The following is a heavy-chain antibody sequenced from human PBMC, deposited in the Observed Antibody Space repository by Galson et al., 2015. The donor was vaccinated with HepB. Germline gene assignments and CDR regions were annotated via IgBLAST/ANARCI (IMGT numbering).Heavy chain of an antibody. CDR3: ARDKVLYPEYCSGGSCYSSFDY. V-gene: IGHV3-11*06. Sequence: SLRLSCAASGFTFSDYYMSWIRQAPGKGLEWVSYISSSSSYTNYADSVKGRFTISRDNAKNSLYLQMNSLRAEDTAVYYCARDKVLYPEYCSGGSCYSSFDYWGQGTLVTVSS. D-gene: IGHD2-15*01. CDR1: GFTFSDYY. J-gene: IGHJ4*02. CDR2: ISSSSSYT.